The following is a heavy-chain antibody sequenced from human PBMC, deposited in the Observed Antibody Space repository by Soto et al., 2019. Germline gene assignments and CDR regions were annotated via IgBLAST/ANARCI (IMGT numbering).Heavy chain of an antibody. CDR1: GGTFSSYA. J-gene: IGHJ6*02. CDR3: ATNDGYCSGGSCYSYSYYGMDV. Sequence: QVQLVQSGAEVKKPGSSVKVSCKASGGTFSSYAISWVRQAPGQGLEWMGGIIPIFGTANYAQKFQGRVTITADESTSTAYMELSSLRSEDTAVYYCATNDGYCSGGSCYSYSYYGMDVWGQGTTVTVSS. CDR2: IIPIFGTA. V-gene: IGHV1-69*01. D-gene: IGHD2-15*01.